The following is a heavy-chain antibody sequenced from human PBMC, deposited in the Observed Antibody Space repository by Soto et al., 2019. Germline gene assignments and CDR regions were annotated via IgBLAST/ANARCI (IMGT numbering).Heavy chain of an antibody. V-gene: IGHV4-59*01. CDR2: IYDTGST. CDR1: GSSIKNYY. CDR3: ARENIIMDAFDF. D-gene: IGHD2-8*01. Sequence: NPSETLSLTCTVSGSSIKNYYWTWIRQPPGKGLECIGYIYDTGSTSYNPTLKSRVTMSIDTSKSQFSLDLNSVTAADTAVYYCARENIIMDAFDFWGQGTMVTVSS. J-gene: IGHJ3*01.